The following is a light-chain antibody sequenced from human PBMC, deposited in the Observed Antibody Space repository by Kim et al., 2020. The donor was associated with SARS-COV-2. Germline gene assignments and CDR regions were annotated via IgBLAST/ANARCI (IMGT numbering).Light chain of an antibody. J-gene: IGKJ1*01. V-gene: IGKV1-27*01. Sequence: DIQMTQSPSSLSASVGDRVTITCRASQGISKDLVWYQQKPGNAPKLLIFAASALQSGVPTRFSGSGSGTDFTLTISSLQPEDVATYYCQKYNGAPWTFGQGTKVEI. CDR2: AAS. CDR1: QGISKD. CDR3: QKYNGAPWT.